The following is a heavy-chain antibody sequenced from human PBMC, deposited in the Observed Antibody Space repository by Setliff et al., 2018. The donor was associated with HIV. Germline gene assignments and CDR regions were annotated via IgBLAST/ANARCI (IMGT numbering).Heavy chain of an antibody. J-gene: IGHJ4*02. D-gene: IGHD3-3*01. CDR2: IYTGGST. CDR3: TSGVQPGLFDH. Sequence: GSLRLSCAASGLIFSSYEMNWVRQAPGKGLELVSIIYTGGSTFYGDSVKDRFTISRDDSKNTLFLQMSSLRAEDTALYYCTSGVQPGLFDHWGQGTVVTVS. CDR1: GLIFSSYE. V-gene: IGHV3-53*01.